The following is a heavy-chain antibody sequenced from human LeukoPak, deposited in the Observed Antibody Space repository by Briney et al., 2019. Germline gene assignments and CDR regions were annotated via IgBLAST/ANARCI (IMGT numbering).Heavy chain of an antibody. J-gene: IGHJ3*02. CDR3: ARSYYYVDDAFDI. Sequence: SQTLSLTCAVSGDSVSSNSAAWNWIRQSPSRGLEWLGRTYYRSQWYTDYAVSVKSRITINPDTSKSLFSLQLNSVTPEDTAVYYCARSYYYVDDAFDIWGQGTMVTVSS. CDR2: TYYRSQWYT. D-gene: IGHD3-22*01. CDR1: GDSVSSNSAA. V-gene: IGHV6-1*01.